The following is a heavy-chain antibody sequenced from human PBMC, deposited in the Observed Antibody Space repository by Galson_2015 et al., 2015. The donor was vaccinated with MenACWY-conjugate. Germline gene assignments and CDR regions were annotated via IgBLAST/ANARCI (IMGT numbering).Heavy chain of an antibody. CDR2: MSFDGKKT. V-gene: IGHV3-30*04. CDR1: GFTFSSFA. J-gene: IGHJ4*02. D-gene: IGHD2-15*01. CDR3: ARDPGKVGAAYFDH. Sequence: SLRLSCAASGFTFSSFAMDWVRQAPGKGLEWVATMSFDGKKTYYADSVKSRFTVSRDNSNNTLHLQMNSLGVDDTAVYYCARDPGKVGAAYFDHWGQGTLVSVSS.